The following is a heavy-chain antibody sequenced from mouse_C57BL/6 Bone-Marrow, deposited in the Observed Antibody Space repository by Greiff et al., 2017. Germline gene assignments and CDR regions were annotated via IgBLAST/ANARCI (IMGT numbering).Heavy chain of an antibody. CDR1: GFTFTDYY. D-gene: IGHD2-1*01. J-gene: IGHJ4*01. Sequence: EVQGVESGPVLVKPGPSVKISCKASGFTFTDYYMHWVKQSHGKSLEWIGLVYPYNGGTSYNQKFTGKATLTVDTSSSTAYMERHCLTSEDSAVYCWAREGNYVDYYAMDYWGQGTSVTVSS. CDR3: AREGNYVDYYAMDY. CDR2: VYPYNGGT. V-gene: IGHV1-36*01.